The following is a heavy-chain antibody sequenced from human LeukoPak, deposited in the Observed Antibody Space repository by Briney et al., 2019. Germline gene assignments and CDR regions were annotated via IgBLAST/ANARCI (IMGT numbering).Heavy chain of an antibody. J-gene: IGHJ4*02. CDR2: INSDGSST. V-gene: IGHV3-74*01. Sequence: PGGSLRLSCAASGFTFSSYWMHWVRQAPGKGLVWVSRINSDGSSTSYADSVKGRFTISRDNAKNTLYLQMNSLRAEDTAVYYCARDLVKQWLPPTFDYWGQGTLVTVSS. CDR1: GFTFSSYW. CDR3: ARDLVKQWLPPTFDY. D-gene: IGHD6-19*01.